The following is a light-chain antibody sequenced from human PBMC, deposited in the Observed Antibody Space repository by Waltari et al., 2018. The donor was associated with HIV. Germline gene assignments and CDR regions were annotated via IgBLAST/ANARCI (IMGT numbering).Light chain of an antibody. Sequence: SSELTQDPAVSVALGQTVRITCQGDSLRGYYASWYQQKPRQAPVLVIYGKNNRPSGTPDRFSGSSSGNTASLTITGTQAEDEADYYCHSRDSSGNHVVFGGGTELTVL. V-gene: IGLV3-19*01. CDR2: GKN. J-gene: IGLJ2*01. CDR3: HSRDSSGNHVV. CDR1: SLRGYY.